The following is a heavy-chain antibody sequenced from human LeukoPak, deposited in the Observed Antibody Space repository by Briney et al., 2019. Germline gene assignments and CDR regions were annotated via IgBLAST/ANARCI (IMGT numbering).Heavy chain of an antibody. J-gene: IGHJ4*02. V-gene: IGHV3-23*01. CDR1: GFTLSSYA. CDR2: ISDTGNT. CDR3: AKAPVTTCRGALCYPFDY. Sequence: GGSLRLSCAASGFTLSSYAMSWVRQAPGKGLEWVSAISDTGNTYHADSVKGRFTISRDSSKNTLFLQMNRLRPEDAAVYYCAKAPVTTCRGALCYPFDYWGLGTLVTVSS. D-gene: IGHD2-15*01.